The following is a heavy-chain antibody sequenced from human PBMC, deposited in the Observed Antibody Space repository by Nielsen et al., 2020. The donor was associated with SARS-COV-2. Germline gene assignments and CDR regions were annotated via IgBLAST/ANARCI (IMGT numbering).Heavy chain of an antibody. CDR1: GGSLSGYY. V-gene: IGHV4-34*01. CDR3: ARAPSSPQFFFRERGEAFDM. Sequence: GSLRLSCAVYGGSLSGYYWNWIRQSPGMGLQWIGEINHSGNTDYNPSLQSRVTLSVDRSKNQFSLRLNSVTAADSAVYYCARAPSSPQFFFRERGEAFDMWGQGTTVIVSA. D-gene: IGHD3-3*01. CDR2: INHSGNT. J-gene: IGHJ3*02.